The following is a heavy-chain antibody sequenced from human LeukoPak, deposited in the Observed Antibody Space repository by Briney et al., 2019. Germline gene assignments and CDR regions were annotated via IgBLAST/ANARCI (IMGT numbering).Heavy chain of an antibody. D-gene: IGHD3-3*01. Sequence: SETLSLTCAVYGVSFSGYYWSWIRQPPGKGLEWIGEINHSGSTNYNPSLKSRVTISVDTSKNQFSLKLSSVTAADTAVYYCAIRGNLNYDFWSGSTGGYYFDYWGQGTLVTVSS. CDR2: INHSGST. CDR3: AIRGNLNYDFWSGSTGGYYFDY. CDR1: GVSFSGYY. V-gene: IGHV4-34*01. J-gene: IGHJ4*02.